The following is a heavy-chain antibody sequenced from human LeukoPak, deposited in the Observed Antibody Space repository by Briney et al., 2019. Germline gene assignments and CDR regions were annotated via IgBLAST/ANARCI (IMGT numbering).Heavy chain of an antibody. D-gene: IGHD6-19*01. V-gene: IGHV1-2*06. J-gene: IGHJ4*02. Sequence: ASVKVSCKASGYTFTGYYMHWVRQAPGQGVEWMGRINTNSGGTNYSQKFQGRVTITRDTSISTAYMELSRLRSDDTAVYYCARGGPFRLGYVDYWGQGTLVTVSS. CDR1: GYTFTGYY. CDR3: ARGGPFRLGYVDY. CDR2: INTNSGGT.